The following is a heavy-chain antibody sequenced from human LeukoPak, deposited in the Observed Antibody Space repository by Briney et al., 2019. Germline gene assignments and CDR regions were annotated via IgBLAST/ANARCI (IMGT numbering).Heavy chain of an antibody. V-gene: IGHV4-4*07. CDR1: GGSVGNYY. D-gene: IGHD3-10*01. J-gene: IGHJ6*03. CDR3: ARGRFGDYCLDV. Sequence: SESLSLACTVSGGSVGNYYWRWIRQPAGGGLEWIGHIYTSGSTGYNPSLKSRVTMSVDTSKKQLSLYLSSVNAADTAVYYCARGRFGDYCLDVWGKGTTVTVSS. CDR2: IYTSGST.